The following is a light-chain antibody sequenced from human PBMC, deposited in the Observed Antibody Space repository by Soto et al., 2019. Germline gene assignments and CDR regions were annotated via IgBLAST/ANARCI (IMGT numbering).Light chain of an antibody. Sequence: QSVLTQPASVSGSPGQSITISCTGTSSDVGGYNSVSWYQQHPGKAPKLMIYDVSNRPSGVSIRFSGSKSGNTASLTISGLQAEDEADYYCSSYRSSTTLYVFGTGTKLTVL. V-gene: IGLV2-14*01. CDR2: DVS. CDR3: SSYRSSTTLYV. J-gene: IGLJ1*01. CDR1: SSDVGGYNS.